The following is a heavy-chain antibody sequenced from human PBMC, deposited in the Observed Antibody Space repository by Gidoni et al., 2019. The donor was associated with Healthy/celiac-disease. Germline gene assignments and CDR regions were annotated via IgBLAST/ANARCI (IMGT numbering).Heavy chain of an antibody. CDR3: ARWGFGELLSGNFFDY. J-gene: IGHJ4*02. Sequence: EVQLVESGGGLVQPGGSLRLSCAASGFPFGSYSMNWVRQAPGKGLEWVSYISSSSSTIYYADSVKGRFTISRDNAKNSLYLQMNSLRAEDTAVYYCARWGFGELLSGNFFDYWGQGTLVTVSS. V-gene: IGHV3-48*01. D-gene: IGHD3-10*01. CDR1: GFPFGSYS. CDR2: ISSSSSTI.